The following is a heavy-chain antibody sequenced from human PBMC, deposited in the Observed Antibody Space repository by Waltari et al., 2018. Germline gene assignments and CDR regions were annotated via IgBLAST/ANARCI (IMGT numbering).Heavy chain of an antibody. V-gene: IGHV3-23*01. J-gene: IGHJ4*02. CDR2: ISDSGGGT. Sequence: EVQLLESGGGLVQPGGSLRLSCAASGFTFSPYVMSWVRQAPGKGLAWVSGISDSGGGTYYADSVKGRFTISRDNSMHTLYLQMHSLRAEDTAVYYCAKLDSGGSWGQGTLVTVSS. D-gene: IGHD3-16*01. CDR1: GFTFSPYV. CDR3: AKLDSGGS.